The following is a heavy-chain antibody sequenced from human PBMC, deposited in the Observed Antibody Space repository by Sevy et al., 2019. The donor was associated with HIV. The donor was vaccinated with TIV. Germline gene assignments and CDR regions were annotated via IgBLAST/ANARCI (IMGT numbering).Heavy chain of an antibody. CDR3: ARGLIATRRGGGYYFDY. CDR2: IIPIFGTA. CDR1: GGTFSSYA. D-gene: IGHD6-6*01. J-gene: IGHJ4*02. V-gene: IGHV1-69*13. Sequence: ASVKVSCKASGGTFSSYAISWVRQAPGQGLEWMGGIIPIFGTANCAQKFQGRVTVTADESTSTAYMELSSLRSEDTAVYYCARGLIATRRGGGYYFDYWGQGTLVTVSS.